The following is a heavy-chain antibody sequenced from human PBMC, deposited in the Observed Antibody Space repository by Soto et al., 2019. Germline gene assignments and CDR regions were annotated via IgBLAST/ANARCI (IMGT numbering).Heavy chain of an antibody. V-gene: IGHV1-18*01. CDR2: ISAYNGNT. CDR3: ARELPYDSSAGGDY. CDR1: GYTFTSYA. J-gene: IGHJ4*02. D-gene: IGHD3-22*01. Sequence: ASVKVSCNASGYTFTSYAMHLVRQAPGQRLEWMGWISAYNGNTNYAQKLQGRVTMTTDTSTSTAYMELRSLRSDDTAVYYCARELPYDSSAGGDYWGQGTLVTVSS.